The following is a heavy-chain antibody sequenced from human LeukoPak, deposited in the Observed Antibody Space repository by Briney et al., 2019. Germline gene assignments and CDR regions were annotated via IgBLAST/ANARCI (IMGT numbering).Heavy chain of an antibody. J-gene: IGHJ6*02. V-gene: IGHV3-15*01. CDR3: TTDSAVLLWFGEFHGMDV. CDR1: GFTFSNAW. Sequence: GGSLRLSCAASGFTFSNAWMSWVRQAPGKGLEWVGRIKSKTDGGTTDYAAPVKGRFTISRDDSKNTLYLQMNSLKTEDTAVYYCTTDSAVLLWFGEFHGMDVWGQGTTVTVSS. CDR2: IKSKTDGGTT. D-gene: IGHD3-10*01.